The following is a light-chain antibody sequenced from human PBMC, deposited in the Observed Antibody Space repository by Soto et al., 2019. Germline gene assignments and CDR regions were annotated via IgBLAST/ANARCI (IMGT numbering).Light chain of an antibody. V-gene: IGLV2-14*01. Sequence: QSALTQPASVSGSPGQSITISCTGSSSDVGIYKYVSWYQQHPGTAPRLMIYEVSNRPSGVSNRFSGSKSGNTASLTISGLQAEDEADYYCSSYASDSSLVFGGGTQLTV. CDR3: SSYASDSSLV. CDR2: EVS. CDR1: SSDVGIYKY. J-gene: IGLJ3*02.